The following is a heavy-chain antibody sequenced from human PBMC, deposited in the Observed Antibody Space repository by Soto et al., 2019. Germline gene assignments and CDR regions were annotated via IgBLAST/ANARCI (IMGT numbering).Heavy chain of an antibody. CDR1: GFSFSSYA. D-gene: IGHD5-12*01. CDR3: AKGSIEYSASVAN. J-gene: IGHJ4*02. V-gene: IGHV3-23*01. Sequence: EVQLLESGGGLVQPGGSLRLSCAASGFSFSSYAMVWVRQAPGKGLEWVSVISARGGRLYVADSVKRRFTITRDNSKNVLSLDMNSLRDEDTATYCCAKGSIEYSASVANWGQGTLVVVSS. CDR2: ISARGGRL.